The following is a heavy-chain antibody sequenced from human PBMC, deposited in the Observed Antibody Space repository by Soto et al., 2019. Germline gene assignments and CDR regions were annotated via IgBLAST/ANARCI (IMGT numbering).Heavy chain of an antibody. CDR2: ISYDGSNK. J-gene: IGHJ6*02. D-gene: IGHD4-17*01. CDR3: AKVGSVTTYGMDV. V-gene: IGHV3-30*18. CDR1: GFTFSSYG. Sequence: QVQLVESGGGVVQPGRSLRLSCAASGFTFSSYGMHWVRQAPGKGLEWVAVISYDGSNKYYADSVKGRFTISRDNSKNTLYLQMNSLRAEDTAVYYCAKVGSVTTYGMDVWGQGTTVTVSS.